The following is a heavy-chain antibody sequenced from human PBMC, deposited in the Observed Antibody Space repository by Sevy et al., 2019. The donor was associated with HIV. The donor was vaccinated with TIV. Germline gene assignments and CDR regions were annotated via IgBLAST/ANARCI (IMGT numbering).Heavy chain of an antibody. CDR2: ICFGGGTI. CDR3: VRGGCTRPNDY. Sequence: GGSLRLSCTASGFTFSVYTMTWVRQAPGKGLEWVSTICFGGGTIHYADSVMGRFTISRDNSKNTLYLQMNSLRVEDTAVCYWVRGGCTRPNDYWGQGTLVTVSS. V-gene: IGHV3-23*01. J-gene: IGHJ4*02. CDR1: GFTFSVYT. D-gene: IGHD2-8*01.